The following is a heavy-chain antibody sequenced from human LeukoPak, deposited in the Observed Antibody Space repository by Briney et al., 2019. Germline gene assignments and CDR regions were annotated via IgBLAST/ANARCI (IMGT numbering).Heavy chain of an antibody. J-gene: IGHJ4*02. V-gene: IGHV3-21*01. D-gene: IGHD3-22*01. CDR1: GFTFSSYS. Sequence: KSGGSLRLSCAASGFTFSSYSMNWVRQAPGKGLEWVSSISSSSSYIYYADSVKGRFTISRDNAKNSLYLQMNSLRAEDTAVYYCGVNTHYYDSSGYSDYWGQGTLVTVSS. CDR2: ISSSSSYI. CDR3: GVNTHYYDSSGYSDY.